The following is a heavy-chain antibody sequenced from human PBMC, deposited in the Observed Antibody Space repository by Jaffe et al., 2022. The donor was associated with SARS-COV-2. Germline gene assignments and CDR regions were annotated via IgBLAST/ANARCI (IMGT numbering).Heavy chain of an antibody. CDR1: GFTFSIYA. V-gene: IGHV3-23*04. Sequence: EVQLAESGGGLVQPGGSLRLSCAASGFTFSIYAMSWVRQAPGKGLEWVSGISASGDWTHYADSVKGRFTISRDNSNNTVYLQINSLRADDTGAYYCAKGLGSGNYNELDYWGQGTLVTGSS. CDR2: ISASGDWT. J-gene: IGHJ4*02. D-gene: IGHD1-7*01. CDR3: AKGLGSGNYNELDY.